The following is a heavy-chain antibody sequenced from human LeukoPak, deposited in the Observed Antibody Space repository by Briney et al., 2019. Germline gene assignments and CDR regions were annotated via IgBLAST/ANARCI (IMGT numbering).Heavy chain of an antibody. CDR3: ARDRPYDHGNALDI. CDR1: GGSISSGGYS. Sequence: SQTLSLTCAVSGGSISSGGYSWSWVRQPPGKGLEWIGYIYHSGSTYYNPSLKSRVTISVDRSKNQFSLKLSSVTAADTAVYYCARDRPYDHGNALDIWGQGTMVTVSS. J-gene: IGHJ3*02. CDR2: IYHSGST. D-gene: IGHD4-17*01. V-gene: IGHV4-30-2*01.